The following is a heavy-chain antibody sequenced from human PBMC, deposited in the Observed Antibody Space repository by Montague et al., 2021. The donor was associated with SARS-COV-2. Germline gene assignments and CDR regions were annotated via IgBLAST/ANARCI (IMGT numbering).Heavy chain of an antibody. Sequence: SETLSLTCTVSGDSISSSNYYWSWIRQPPGRGLEWIGSIYYRGSTHYNPSLKSRVTISVDTSMNQFSLKLSSVTAADTAVYYCARHGEIATIVGWWCFGLWGRGTLVTVSS. CDR1: GDSISSSNYY. V-gene: IGHV4-39*01. D-gene: IGHD5-24*01. J-gene: IGHJ2*01. CDR2: IYYRGST. CDR3: ARHGEIATIVGWWCFGL.